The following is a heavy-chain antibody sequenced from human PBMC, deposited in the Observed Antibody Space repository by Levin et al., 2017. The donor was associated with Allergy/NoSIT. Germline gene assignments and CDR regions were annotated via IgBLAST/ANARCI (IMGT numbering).Heavy chain of an antibody. CDR3: ARDIQPYSYYYFPGLDV. CDR2: IWYDGSKK. V-gene: IGHV3-33*01. Sequence: GGSLRLSCAASGFTFRDYGMHWVRQAPGKGLEWVAVIWYDGSKKYYEDSVKGRFTISRDNSKNTLYLQMSSLRAEDTAMYYCARDIQPYSYYYFPGLDVWGQGTTVTVSS. D-gene: IGHD5-18*01. J-gene: IGHJ6*02. CDR1: GFTFRDYG.